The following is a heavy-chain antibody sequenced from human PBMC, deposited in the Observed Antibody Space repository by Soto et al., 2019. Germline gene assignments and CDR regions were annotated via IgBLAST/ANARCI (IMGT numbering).Heavy chain of an antibody. J-gene: IGHJ4*02. CDR2: MSYDGSNK. CDR1: GFTFSSYA. V-gene: IGHV3-30-3*01. D-gene: IGHD6-19*01. Sequence: QVQLVESGGGVVQPGRSLRLSCAASGFTFSSYAMHWVRQAPGKGLEWVAVMSYDGSNKYYADSVKGRFTISRDNSKNPXXLQMNSLRAEDTAVYYCARDKSPYSSGWHNRHVDYWGQGTLVTVSS. CDR3: ARDKSPYSSGWHNRHVDY.